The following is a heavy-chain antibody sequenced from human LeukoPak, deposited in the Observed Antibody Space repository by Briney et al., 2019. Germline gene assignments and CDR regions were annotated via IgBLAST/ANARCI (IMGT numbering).Heavy chain of an antibody. J-gene: IGHJ4*02. CDR3: ARLTPYDSSGYYIRYYFDY. CDR1: GGSFSGYY. V-gene: IGHV4-34*01. CDR2: INHSGST. Sequence: PSETLSLTCAVYGGSFSGYYWCWIRQPPGKGLEWIGEINHSGSTNYNPSLKSRVTISVDTSKNQFSLKLSSVTAADTAVYYCARLTPYDSSGYYIRYYFDYWGQGTLVTVSS. D-gene: IGHD3-22*01.